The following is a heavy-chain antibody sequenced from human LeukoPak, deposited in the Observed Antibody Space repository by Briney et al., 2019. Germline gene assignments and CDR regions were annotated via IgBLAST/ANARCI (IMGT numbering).Heavy chain of an antibody. CDR2: IYPDESNI. V-gene: IGHV5-51*01. CDR3: ARPPSRGYSSSFEY. D-gene: IGHD2-2*03. CDR1: GYSFPTYW. J-gene: IGHJ4*02. Sequence: GESLKISCKGSGYSFPTYWIAWVRQMPGKGLEWMGIIYPDESNIRYSPSLQGQVTISADKSISTAYLQWSSLKASDTAMYYCARPPSRGYSSSFEYWGQGTLVTVSS.